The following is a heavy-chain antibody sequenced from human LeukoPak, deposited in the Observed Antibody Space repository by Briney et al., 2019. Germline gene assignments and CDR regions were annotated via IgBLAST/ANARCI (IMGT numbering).Heavy chain of an antibody. V-gene: IGHV3-74*01. CDR1: GYSFTTYW. CDR2: IRNDGTTT. Sequence: GESLKISCKGSGYSFTTYWIGWVRQLPGKGLVWVSSIRNDGTTTNYADSVKGRFTISRDNAKNTLYLQMNSLRAEDTAVYYCVRLYKIEGADLWGRGTLVTVSS. D-gene: IGHD1-14*01. J-gene: IGHJ2*01. CDR3: VRLYKIEGADL.